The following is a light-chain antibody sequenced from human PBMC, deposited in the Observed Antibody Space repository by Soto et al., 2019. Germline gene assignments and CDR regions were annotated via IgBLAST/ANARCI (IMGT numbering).Light chain of an antibody. Sequence: QSALTQPASVSGSPGQSITISCTGTSGDVGTYNSVSWYQQHPGKAPKLIIYEVSNRPSGVSNRFSGSKSGNTASLTVSGLQADDEADYYCSSYVGNNNLVFGGGTKLTVL. J-gene: IGLJ3*02. CDR1: SGDVGTYNS. CDR3: SSYVGNNNLV. CDR2: EVS. V-gene: IGLV2-14*03.